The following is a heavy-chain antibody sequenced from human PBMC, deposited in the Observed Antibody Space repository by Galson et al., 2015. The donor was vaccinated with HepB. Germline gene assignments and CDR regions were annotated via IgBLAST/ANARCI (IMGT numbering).Heavy chain of an antibody. D-gene: IGHD6-13*01. CDR3: ARDPYSSSWYTRFYYYYGMDV. J-gene: IGHJ6*02. CDR2: IWYDGSNK. Sequence: SLRLSCAASGFTFSSYGMHWVRQAPGKGLEWVAVIWYDGSNKYYADSVKGRFTISRDNSKNTLYLQMNSLRAEDTAVYYCARDPYSSSWYTRFYYYYGMDVWGQGTTVTVSS. V-gene: IGHV3-33*01. CDR1: GFTFSSYG.